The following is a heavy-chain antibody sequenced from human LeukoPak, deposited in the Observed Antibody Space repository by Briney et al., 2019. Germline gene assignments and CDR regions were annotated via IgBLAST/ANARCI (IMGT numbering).Heavy chain of an antibody. D-gene: IGHD3-10*01. Sequence: PSETLSLTCTVSGGSISSYYWSWIRQPPGKGPEWIGYIYSSRTTNYNPSLKSRVTISIDTSKNEFSLKLTSVTAADTAVYYCAREANYYGSGSYFEGTFDHWGQGSLVIVSS. CDR1: GGSISSYY. CDR2: IYSSRTT. V-gene: IGHV4-59*01. CDR3: AREANYYGSGSYFEGTFDH. J-gene: IGHJ4*02.